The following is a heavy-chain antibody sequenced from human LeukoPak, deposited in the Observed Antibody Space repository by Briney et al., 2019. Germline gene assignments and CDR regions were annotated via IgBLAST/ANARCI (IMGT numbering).Heavy chain of an antibody. CDR2: ISYDGSNK. D-gene: IGHD2-15*01. CDR3: ARDSIYCSGGSCYSPWIYYFDY. Sequence: PGGSLRLSCAASGFTFSSYGMHWVRQAPGKGLEWVAVISYDGSNKYYADSVKGRFTISRDNSKNTLYLQMNSLRAEDTAVYYCARDSIYCSGGSCYSPWIYYFDYWGQGTLVTVSS. V-gene: IGHV3-30*19. J-gene: IGHJ4*02. CDR1: GFTFSSYG.